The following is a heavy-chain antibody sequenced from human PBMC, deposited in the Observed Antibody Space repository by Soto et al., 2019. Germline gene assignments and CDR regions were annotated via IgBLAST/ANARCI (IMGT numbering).Heavy chain of an antibody. CDR2: IYYSGST. D-gene: IGHD2-15*01. CDR1: GGSISRYY. V-gene: IGHV4-59*08. Sequence: QVQLQESGPRLVKPSETLSLTCTVSGGSISRYYWSWIRQPPGKGLEWIGYIYYSGSTNYNPYLKSRVTISVDTSKSQFSLYLSSVTAADTAVYYCASRWGRSFDYWGQGTLVTVSS. CDR3: ASRWGRSFDY. J-gene: IGHJ4*02.